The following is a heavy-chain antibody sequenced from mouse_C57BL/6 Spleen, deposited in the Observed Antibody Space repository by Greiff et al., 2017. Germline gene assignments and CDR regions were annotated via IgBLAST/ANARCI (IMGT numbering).Heavy chain of an antibody. V-gene: IGHV1-4*01. CDR3: ARSATSRDYFDY. J-gene: IGHJ2*01. D-gene: IGHD5-5*01. CDR1: GYTFTSYT. CDR2: INPSSGYT. Sequence: VQLQESGAELARPGASVKMSCKASGYTFTSYTMHWVKQRPGQGLEWIGYINPSSGYTKYNQKFKDKATLTEDKSSSTAYMQLSSLTSEDSAVYYCARSATSRDYFDYWGQGTTLTVAS.